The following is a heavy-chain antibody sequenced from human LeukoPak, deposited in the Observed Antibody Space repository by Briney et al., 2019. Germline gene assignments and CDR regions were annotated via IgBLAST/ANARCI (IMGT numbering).Heavy chain of an antibody. CDR1: GFTFSSYW. CDR2: IKQDGSEE. D-gene: IGHD3-10*01. CDR3: ARKGRYYGSGSPNWFDP. Sequence: PGGSLRLSCAASGFTFSSYWMSWVRQAPGKGLEWVANIKQDGSEEYYVDSVKGRFTISRDDGKNSPYLQMNSLRVEDTAVYYCARKGRYYGSGSPNWFDPWGQGTLVTVSS. V-gene: IGHV3-7*01. J-gene: IGHJ5*02.